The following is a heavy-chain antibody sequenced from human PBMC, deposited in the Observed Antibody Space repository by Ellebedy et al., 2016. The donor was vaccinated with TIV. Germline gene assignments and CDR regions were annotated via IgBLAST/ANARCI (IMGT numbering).Heavy chain of an antibody. CDR3: ASGAYDI. CDR2: LTTGGVT. J-gene: IGHJ3*02. CDR1: GFTFSNYA. V-gene: IGHV3-23*01. Sequence: GESLKISCVVSGFTFSNYAMRWFRQAPGKGLEWVSALTTGGVTFYADSVKGRFTISRESSKNTLDLQMNSLTAEDTAVYYCASGAYDIWGQGTMVTVSS.